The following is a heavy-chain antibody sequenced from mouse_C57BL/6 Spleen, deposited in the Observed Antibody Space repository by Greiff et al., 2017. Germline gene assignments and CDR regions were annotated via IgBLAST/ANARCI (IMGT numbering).Heavy chain of an antibody. CDR3: ARDYYGSSYAMDY. CDR2: ISDGGSYT. D-gene: IGHD1-1*01. CDR1: GFTFSSYA. V-gene: IGHV5-4*01. Sequence: EVKLMESGGGLVKPGGSLKLSCAASGFTFSSYAMSWVRQTPEKRLEWVATISDGGSYTYYPDNVKGRFTISRDNAKNNLYLQMSHLKSEDTAMYDCARDYYGSSYAMDYWGQGTSVTVSS. J-gene: IGHJ4*01.